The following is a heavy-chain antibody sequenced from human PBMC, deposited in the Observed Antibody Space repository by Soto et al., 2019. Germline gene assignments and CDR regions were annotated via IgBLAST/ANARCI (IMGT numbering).Heavy chain of an antibody. CDR1: GFTFSSYW. Sequence: EVQLVESGGGLVQPGGSLRLSCAASGFTFSSYWMSWVRQAPGKGLEWVANIKQDGSEKYYVDSVKGRFTMSRDNAKNSVYLQMNSLRAEDTAVYYCARERSGWYWDFDLWGRGTLVTVSS. CDR3: ARERSGWYWDFDL. CDR2: IKQDGSEK. D-gene: IGHD6-19*01. J-gene: IGHJ2*01. V-gene: IGHV3-7*01.